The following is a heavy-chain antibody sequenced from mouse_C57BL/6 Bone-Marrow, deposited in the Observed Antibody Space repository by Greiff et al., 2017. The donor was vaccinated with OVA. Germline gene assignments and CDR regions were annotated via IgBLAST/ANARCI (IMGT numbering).Heavy chain of an antibody. D-gene: IGHD2-3*01. V-gene: IGHV5-16*01. CDR1: GFTFSDYY. CDR3: ARSDGYYAFFDY. J-gene: IGHJ2*01. CDR2: INYDGSST. Sequence: EVKVVESEGGLVQPGSSMKLSCTASGFTFSDYYMAWVRQVPEKGLEWVANINYDGSSTYYLDSLKSRFIISRDNAKNILYLQMSSLKSEDTATYYCARSDGYYAFFDYGGQGTTLTVSS.